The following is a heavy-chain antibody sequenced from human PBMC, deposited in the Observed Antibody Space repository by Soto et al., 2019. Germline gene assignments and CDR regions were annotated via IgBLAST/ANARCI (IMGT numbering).Heavy chain of an antibody. CDR2: VNGVGDIT. V-gene: IGHV3-23*01. CDR1: GFTFSTYS. J-gene: IGHJ3*01. CDR3: ARNPSYYDSPQN. D-gene: IGHD3-22*01. Sequence: LRLSCAASGFTFSTYSMSWVRQAPGKGLEWVSAVNGVGDITYYADSVKGRFTISRDNSENTLFLQMNGLRVEDTAVYYCARNPSYYDSPQNWGQGTMVTVSS.